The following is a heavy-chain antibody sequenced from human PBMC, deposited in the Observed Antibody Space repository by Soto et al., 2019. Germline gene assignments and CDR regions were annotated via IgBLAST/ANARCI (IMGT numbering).Heavy chain of an antibody. J-gene: IGHJ4*01. CDR3: AKDGERYSYGYNFDY. CDR1: GFTFTHYS. Sequence: EVQLLESGGGLVQPGGSLRLSCVASGFTFTHYSMRWVRQAPGKGLEWVSAISGPGGATFYADAVKGRFTISRDNSKNTLVLQMNSLRDEDTALYYCAKDGERYSYGYNFDYWGHGTLVTVSS. CDR2: ISGPGGAT. D-gene: IGHD5-18*01. V-gene: IGHV3-23*01.